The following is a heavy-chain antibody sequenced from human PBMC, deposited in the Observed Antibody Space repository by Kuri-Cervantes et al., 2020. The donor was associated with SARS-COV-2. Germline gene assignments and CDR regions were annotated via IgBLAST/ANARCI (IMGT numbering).Heavy chain of an antibody. J-gene: IGHJ5*02. V-gene: IGHV1-3*01. CDR3: ARAAHYIIGSYFRFDP. D-gene: IGHD1-26*01. CDR1: GYTFTSYA. CDR2: INAGNGNT. Sequence: ASVKVSCKASGYTFTSYAMHWVRQAPGQRLEWMGWINAGNGNTKYSQKFQGRVTITRDTSASTAYMELSSLRSEDTAVYYCARAAHYIIGSYFRFDPWGQGTLVTVSS.